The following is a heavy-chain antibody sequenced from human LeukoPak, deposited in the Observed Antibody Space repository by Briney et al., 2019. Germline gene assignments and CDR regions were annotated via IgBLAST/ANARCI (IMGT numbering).Heavy chain of an antibody. D-gene: IGHD6-19*01. V-gene: IGHV3-30-3*01. CDR2: ISYDGSNK. Sequence: GSLRLPFAASGFTFSSSAIHLVRQAPDKGLEGVAVISYDGSNKYYADSVKGRFTISRDNSKNTLYLQMNSLRADDTAVYYCARDRDSSGWYEGFDYWGQGTLVTVSS. CDR1: GFTFSSSA. CDR3: ARDRDSSGWYEGFDY. J-gene: IGHJ4*02.